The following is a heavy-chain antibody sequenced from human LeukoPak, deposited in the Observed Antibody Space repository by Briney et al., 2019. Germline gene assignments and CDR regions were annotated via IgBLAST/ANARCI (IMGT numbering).Heavy chain of an antibody. CDR2: IYDSGTT. CDR1: GGPISRSY. J-gene: IGHJ4*02. D-gene: IGHD4-17*01. CDR3: ARDSSTVTTRHFDY. V-gene: IGHV4-59*01. Sequence: SETLSLTCTVSGGPISRSYWTWIRQPPGKGLEWIGDIYDSGTTNYNPSLKSRVTISVDTSKNQFSLKLSSVTAADTAVYYCARDSSTVTTRHFDYWGQGTLVAVSS.